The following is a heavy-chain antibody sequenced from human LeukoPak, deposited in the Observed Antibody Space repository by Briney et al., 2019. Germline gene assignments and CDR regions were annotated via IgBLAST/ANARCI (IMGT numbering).Heavy chain of an antibody. V-gene: IGHV4-30-2*01. Sequence: SETLSLTCTVSGGSISSGGYYWSWIRQPPGKGLEWIGYIYHSESTYYNPSLKSRVTISVDRSKNQFSLKLSSVTAADTAVYYCARVLRYFDMDVWGKGTTVTVSS. D-gene: IGHD3-9*01. J-gene: IGHJ6*03. CDR3: ARVLRYFDMDV. CDR2: IYHSEST. CDR1: GGSISSGGYY.